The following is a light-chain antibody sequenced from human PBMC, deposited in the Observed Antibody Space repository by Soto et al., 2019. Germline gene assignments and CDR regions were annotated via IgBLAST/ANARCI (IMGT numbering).Light chain of an antibody. Sequence: DIEMIQTPLSSPVILGQPASISCRSSQSLVHSDGNTYLSWLQQRPGQPPRVLIYKVSNRFSGVPDRFSGSGAVTNFTLEITRVQSEDVGLYHCMHATQTPYTFGQGTKLDLK. CDR3: MHATQTPYT. V-gene: IGKV2-24*01. J-gene: IGKJ2*01. CDR2: KVS. CDR1: QSLVHSDGNTY.